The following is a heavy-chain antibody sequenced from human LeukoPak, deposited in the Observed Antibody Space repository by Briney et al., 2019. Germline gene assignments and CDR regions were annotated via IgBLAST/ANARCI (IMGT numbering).Heavy chain of an antibody. V-gene: IGHV1-69*05. CDR1: GGTFSSYA. Sequence: SVKVSCKASGGTFSSYATSWVRQAPGQGLEWMGRIIPIFGTANYAQKFQGRVTITTDESTSTAYMELSSLRSEDTAVYYCARGSRQWLVRLDYWGQGTLVTVSS. CDR3: ARGSRQWLVRLDY. J-gene: IGHJ4*02. CDR2: IIPIFGTA. D-gene: IGHD6-19*01.